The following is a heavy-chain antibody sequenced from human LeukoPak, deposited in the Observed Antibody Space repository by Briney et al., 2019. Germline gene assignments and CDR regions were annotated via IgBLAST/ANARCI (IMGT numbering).Heavy chain of an antibody. CDR2: IYYSGST. V-gene: IGHV4-38-2*02. CDR1: GYSISSGYY. J-gene: IGHJ6*03. CDR3: ARDVLPLDYDFWSGLANYYMDV. Sequence: SETLSLTCTVSGYSISSGYYWGWIRQPPGKGLEWIGYIYYSGSTNYNPSLKSRVTISVDTSKNQFSLKLSSVTAADTAVYYCARDVLPLDYDFWSGLANYYMDVWGKGTTVTVSS. D-gene: IGHD3-3*01.